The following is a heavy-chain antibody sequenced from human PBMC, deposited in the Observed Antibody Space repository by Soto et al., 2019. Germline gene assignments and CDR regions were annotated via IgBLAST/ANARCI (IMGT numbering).Heavy chain of an antibody. CDR2: IKQDGSKK. Sequence: EVQLVESGGGLVQPGGSLRLSCAASGFTFSTYWMFWVRQAPGKGLEWVATIKQDGSKKLYVDSVKGRFTISRDNAKNSLHLQMNSMRVEDAAVYFCAGAPGWLIDNWGQGTLVTVSS. D-gene: IGHD5-12*01. J-gene: IGHJ4*02. CDR3: AGAPGWLIDN. V-gene: IGHV3-7*04. CDR1: GFTFSTYW.